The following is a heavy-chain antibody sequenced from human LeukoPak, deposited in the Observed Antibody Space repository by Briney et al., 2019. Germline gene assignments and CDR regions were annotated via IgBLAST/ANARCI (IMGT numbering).Heavy chain of an antibody. D-gene: IGHD4-23*01. Sequence: GRSLRLSCAASGFTFSSYAMHWVRQAPGKGLEWVAVISYDGSNKYYADSVKGRFTISRGNSKNTLYLQMNSLRAEDTAVYYCARPRWYYYYGMDVWGQGTTVTVSS. J-gene: IGHJ6*02. CDR1: GFTFSSYA. CDR3: ARPRWYYYYGMDV. V-gene: IGHV3-30-3*01. CDR2: ISYDGSNK.